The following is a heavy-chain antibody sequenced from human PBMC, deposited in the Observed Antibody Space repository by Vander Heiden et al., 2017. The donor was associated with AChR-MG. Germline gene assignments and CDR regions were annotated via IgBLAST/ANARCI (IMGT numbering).Heavy chain of an antibody. J-gene: IGHJ4*02. CDR1: VFSFSTYG. D-gene: IGHD1-26*01. CDR2: ISGSGAST. V-gene: IGHV3-23*01. CDR3: AKNGRQTSVGGTFDS. Sequence: EEQLLESGGGLVQPGGSLRLSCAASVFSFSTYGMSWVRQAPGKGLEWVSGISGSGASTSFADSVKGRFTISRDNFKNTLYLQMNSLRPEDTAVYYCAKNGRQTSVGGTFDSWGQGTLVTVSS.